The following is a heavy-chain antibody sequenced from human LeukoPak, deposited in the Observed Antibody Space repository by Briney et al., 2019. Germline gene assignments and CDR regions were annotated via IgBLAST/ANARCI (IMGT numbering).Heavy chain of an antibody. J-gene: IGHJ4*02. CDR1: GSCTSTNS. CDR2: IYSGGSR. V-gene: IGHV3-66*01. CDR3: ALGDVGAQRSGWYNLIGDY. D-gene: IGHD6-19*01. Sequence: RGSLRHSRAPSGSCTSTNSMSWVRQAPGKGLESVSLIYSGGSRYYADSVKGRFTIPRDNSKNTLYLQMNSLGAEYTAVYYCALGDVGAQRSGWYNLIGDYWGQGTLVTVSS.